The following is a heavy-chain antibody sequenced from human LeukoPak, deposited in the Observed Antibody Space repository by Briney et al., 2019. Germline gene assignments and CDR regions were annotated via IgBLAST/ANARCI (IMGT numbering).Heavy chain of an antibody. D-gene: IGHD2-2*01. V-gene: IGHV3-7*01. CDR2: IKQDGSEK. CDR3: ASLRVPAAINWFDP. Sequence: GGSLRLPCTASGFTFTTYWMAWVRQTPGKGLEWVANIKQDGSEKYYAESVRGRFTISRDNAKNSLYLQMNSLRAEDTAVYYCASLRVPAAINWFDPWGQGTLVTVSS. CDR1: GFTFTTYW. J-gene: IGHJ5*02.